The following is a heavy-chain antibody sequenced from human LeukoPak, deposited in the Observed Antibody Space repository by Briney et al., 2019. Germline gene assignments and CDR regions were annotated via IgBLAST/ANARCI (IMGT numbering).Heavy chain of an antibody. D-gene: IGHD5-18*01. CDR2: ISHSGTT. J-gene: IGHJ6*03. CDR3: TREKEGYNFGLDYYYYYMDV. V-gene: IGHV4-4*02. Sequence: SGTLSLTCTVSGGSISSSNWWSWVRRPPGKGLEWIGEISHSGTTNYKPSLKSRVTISLDQSKIQVSLRLNSVTAADTAVYYCTREKEGYNFGLDYYYYYMDVWGNGTTVTVSS. CDR1: GGSISSSNW.